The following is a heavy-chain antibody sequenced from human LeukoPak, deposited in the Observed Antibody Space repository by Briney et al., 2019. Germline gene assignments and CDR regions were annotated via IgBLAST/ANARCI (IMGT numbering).Heavy chain of an antibody. D-gene: IGHD1-7*01. CDR3: ARRYDWNYVYFDY. V-gene: IGHV4-39*01. CDR1: SGSIRSKTYY. J-gene: IGHJ4*02. Sequence: SETLSLTRTVSSGSIRSKTYYWDWIRQPPGKGLEWIGSISYSGSTYYNPSLKSRVTISGDTSENQFSLKLSSVTAADTAVYYCARRYDWNYVYFDYWGQGTLVTVSS. CDR2: ISYSGST.